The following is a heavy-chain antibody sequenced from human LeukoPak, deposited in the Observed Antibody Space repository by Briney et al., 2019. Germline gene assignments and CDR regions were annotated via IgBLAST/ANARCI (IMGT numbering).Heavy chain of an antibody. Sequence: SETLSLTCTVSGGSVSSGSYYWSWIRQPPGTGLEWIGYIYYSASTNYNPSLKSRVTISVDTSNNQFSLKLSSVTAADTVVYYCARGSRGYSYGWGQGTLVTVSS. J-gene: IGHJ4*02. D-gene: IGHD5-18*01. V-gene: IGHV4-61*01. CDR1: GGSVSSGSYY. CDR2: IYYSAST. CDR3: ARGSRGYSYG.